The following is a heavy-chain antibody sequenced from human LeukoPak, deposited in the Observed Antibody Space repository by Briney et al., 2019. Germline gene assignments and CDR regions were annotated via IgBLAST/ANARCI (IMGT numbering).Heavy chain of an antibody. Sequence: ASVKVSCKASGYSLTSQAMYWVRQAPGQRLEWMGWINLGNGNAKYSEKFQGRVTITRDTSASIVYMELTGLRLEDTAIYYCARTGLFYTWNDGQLNWFDPWGQGTLVTVSS. D-gene: IGHD1-1*01. V-gene: IGHV1-3*01. CDR1: GYSLTSQA. J-gene: IGHJ5*02. CDR3: ARTGLFYTWNDGQLNWFDP. CDR2: INLGNGNA.